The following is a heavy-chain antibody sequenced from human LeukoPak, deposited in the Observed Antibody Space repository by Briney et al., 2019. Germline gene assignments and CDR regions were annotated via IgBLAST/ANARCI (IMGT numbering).Heavy chain of an antibody. CDR3: AKGSGYTYGLYYFEY. CDR1: GFTFGTYG. CDR2: IISSGGST. V-gene: IGHV3-23*01. D-gene: IGHD5-18*01. J-gene: IGHJ4*02. Sequence: GGSLRLSCAASGFTFGTYGMSWVRQAPGKGLEWVTSIISSGGSTYYADSVKGRFTISRDNSKNTLYLQMNSLRAEDTAVYYCAKGSGYTYGLYYFEYWGQGTLITVSS.